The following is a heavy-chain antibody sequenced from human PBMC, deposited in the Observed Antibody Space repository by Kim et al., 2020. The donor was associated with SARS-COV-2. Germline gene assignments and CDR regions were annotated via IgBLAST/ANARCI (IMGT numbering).Heavy chain of an antibody. J-gene: IGHJ4*02. Sequence: AQRFQRRLNVTRDTSTSTVYMELSSLRSDDTAVYYCARDYITAAGKEDFDYWGQGTLVTISS. V-gene: IGHV1-46*01. D-gene: IGHD6-13*01. CDR3: ARDYITAAGKEDFDY.